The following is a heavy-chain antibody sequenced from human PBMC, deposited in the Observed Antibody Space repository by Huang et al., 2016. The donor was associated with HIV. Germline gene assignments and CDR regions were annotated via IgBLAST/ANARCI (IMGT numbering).Heavy chain of an antibody. CDR3: ARVRGYSGSYYGMDV. CDR1: GGTFSNHG. V-gene: IGHV1-69*01. D-gene: IGHD1-26*01. CDR2: IIPVFGTQ. Sequence: QVQLVQSGAEVKKPGSSVKVSCKASGGTFSNHGFSWVRQAPGQGLEWMGGIIPVFGTQYYKPKCQGRGTITADESTSTVYMELSSLTPDDTAEYYCARVRGYSGSYYGMDVWGQGTTVTVSS. J-gene: IGHJ6*02.